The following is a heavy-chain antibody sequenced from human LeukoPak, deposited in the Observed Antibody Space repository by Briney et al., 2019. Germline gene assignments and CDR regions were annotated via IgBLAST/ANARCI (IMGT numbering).Heavy chain of an antibody. CDR2: IYYSGST. CDR3: AREGRRYYGMDV. V-gene: IGHV4-59*01. D-gene: IGHD1-1*01. Sequence: PSETLSLTCTVSGGFISSYYWSWIRQPPGKGLEWIGYIYYSGSTNYNPSLKSRVTISVDKSKNQFSLKLSSVTAADTAVYYCAREGRRYYGMDVWGQGTTVTVSS. CDR1: GGFISSYY. J-gene: IGHJ6*02.